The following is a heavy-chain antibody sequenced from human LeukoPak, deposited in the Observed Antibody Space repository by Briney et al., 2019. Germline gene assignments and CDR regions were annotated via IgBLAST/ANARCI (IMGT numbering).Heavy chain of an antibody. J-gene: IGHJ4*02. CDR2: INSDGSST. V-gene: IGHV3-74*01. CDR1: GFTFSSYW. D-gene: IGHD3-10*01. CDR3: ARGYSGSGSPS. Sequence: PGRSLRLSCAASGFTFSSYWMHWVRHAPGKGLVWVSRINSDGSSTSYADSVKGRFTISRDNAKNTLYLQMNSLRAEDTAVYYCARGYSGSGSPSWGQGTLVTVSS.